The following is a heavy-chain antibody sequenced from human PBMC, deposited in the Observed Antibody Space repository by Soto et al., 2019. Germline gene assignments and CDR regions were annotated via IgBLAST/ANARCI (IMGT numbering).Heavy chain of an antibody. CDR1: GFTFSSYG. Sequence: QVQLVESGGGVVQPGRSLRLSCAASGFTFSSYGMHWVRQAPGKGLEWVAVISYDGSNKYYADSVKGRFTISRDNSKNTLYLQMNSLRAEDTAVYYCAKGGWFPNPVGHSGSSDLFGYWGQGTLVTVSS. CDR3: AKGGWFPNPVGHSGSSDLFGY. D-gene: IGHD1-26*01. CDR2: ISYDGSNK. V-gene: IGHV3-30*18. J-gene: IGHJ4*02.